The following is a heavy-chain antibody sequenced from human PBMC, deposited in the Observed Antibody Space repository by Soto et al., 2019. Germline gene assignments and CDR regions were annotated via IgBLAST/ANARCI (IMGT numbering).Heavy chain of an antibody. CDR3: ARDPRHCSGGRCYLCLYHYGMDV. CDR2: ISYDGRDK. CDR1: AFTFGDYG. J-gene: IGHJ6*02. Sequence: GGSLRLSCAASAFTFGDYGMHWVRHAPGKGLEWVGGISYDGRDKYYADSVKDRASTYRENSHNALYLQMDSLRIEDTAVYYCARDPRHCSGGRCYLCLYHYGMDVWGQGTTVTVCS. D-gene: IGHD2-15*01. V-gene: IGHV3-30*03.